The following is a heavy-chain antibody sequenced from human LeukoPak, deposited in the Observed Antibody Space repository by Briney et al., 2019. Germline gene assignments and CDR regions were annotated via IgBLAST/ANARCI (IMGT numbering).Heavy chain of an antibody. CDR3: ASGSSPRAGFDY. CDR2: IYTSGST. J-gene: IGHJ4*02. Sequence: PSETLSLTCTVSGGSISSYYWSWIRRPPGKGLEWIGYIYTSGSTNYNPSLKSRVTISVDTSKNQFSLKLSSVTAADTAMYYCASGSSPRAGFDYWGQGTLVTVSS. V-gene: IGHV4-4*09. CDR1: GGSISSYY.